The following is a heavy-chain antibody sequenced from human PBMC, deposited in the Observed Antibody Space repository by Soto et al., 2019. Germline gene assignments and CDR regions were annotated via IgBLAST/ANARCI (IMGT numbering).Heavy chain of an antibody. CDR2: ISSSSSYI. J-gene: IGHJ3*02. Sequence: GGSLRLSCAASGFTFSSYSMNWVRQAPGKGLEWVSSISSSSSYIYYADSVKGRFTISRDNAKNSLYLQMNSLRAEDTAVYYCASTLGYCSGGSCYSGGVAFDIWGQGTMVTVSS. V-gene: IGHV3-21*01. D-gene: IGHD2-15*01. CDR1: GFTFSSYS. CDR3: ASTLGYCSGGSCYSGGVAFDI.